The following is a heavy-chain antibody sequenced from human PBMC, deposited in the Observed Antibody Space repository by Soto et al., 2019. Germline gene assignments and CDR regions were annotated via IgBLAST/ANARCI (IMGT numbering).Heavy chain of an antibody. CDR2: ISSSSSTI. J-gene: IGHJ4*02. V-gene: IGHV3-48*01. Sequence: AGPMRLSCASSGFSFCSYGMNCCRQTPGKGLEWVSYISSSSSTIYYADSVKGRFTISRDNAKNSLYLQMNSLTAADTAVYSCARAEGTYTWSSEFDYWGQGTLVTVSS. CDR1: GFSFCSYG. CDR3: ARAEGTYTWSSEFDY. D-gene: IGHD3-16*01.